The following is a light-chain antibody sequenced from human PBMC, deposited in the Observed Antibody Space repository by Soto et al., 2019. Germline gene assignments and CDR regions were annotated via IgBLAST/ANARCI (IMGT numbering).Light chain of an antibody. CDR1: QSVGRN. CDR3: QQYKNWPLIT. V-gene: IGKV3-15*01. J-gene: IGKJ5*01. CDR2: GAS. Sequence: IVRTQSPATLSVSPVERDDLYWRASQSVGRNLAWYQQKRGQAPRLLIYGASTRANGIPARLSGSESGKEFTPTISSLQSQDFAVYYGQQYKNWPLITGGQRTRREIK.